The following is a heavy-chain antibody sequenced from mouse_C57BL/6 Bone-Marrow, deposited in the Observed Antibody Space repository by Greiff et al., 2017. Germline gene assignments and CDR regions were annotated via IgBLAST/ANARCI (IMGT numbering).Heavy chain of an antibody. CDR1: GYTFTSYW. D-gene: IGHD1-1*01. CDR2: IDPSDSYT. Sequence: QVQLQQPGAELVMPGASVKLSCKASGYTFTSYWMHWVKQRPGQGLEWIGEIDPSDSYTNYNQKFKGKSTLTVDKSSSTAYMQLSSLTSEDSAVYYCARSHITTVVAPDAMDYWGQGTSVTVSS. CDR3: ARSHITTVVAPDAMDY. V-gene: IGHV1-69*01. J-gene: IGHJ4*01.